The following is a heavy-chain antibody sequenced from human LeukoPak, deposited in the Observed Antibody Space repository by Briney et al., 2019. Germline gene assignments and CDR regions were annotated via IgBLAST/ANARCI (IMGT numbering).Heavy chain of an antibody. CDR3: ARVGHTVNKYYYYYYMDV. D-gene: IGHD4-17*01. V-gene: IGHV1-18*01. CDR2: ISAYNGNT. CDR1: GYTFTSYG. Sequence: ASVKVSCKASGYTFTSYGISWVRQAPGQGLEWMGWISAYNGNTNYAQKLQGRVTMTTDTSTSTAYMELRSLRSDDTAVCYCARVGHTVNKYYYYYYMDVWGKGTTVTVSS. J-gene: IGHJ6*03.